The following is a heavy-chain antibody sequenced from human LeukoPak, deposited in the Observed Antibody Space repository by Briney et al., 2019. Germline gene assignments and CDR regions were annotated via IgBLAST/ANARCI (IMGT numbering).Heavy chain of an antibody. CDR1: GFTFSSYS. V-gene: IGHV3-21*01. J-gene: IGHJ4*02. CDR2: ISSSSSYI. Sequence: GGSLRFSCAASGFTFSSYSISWVRQAPGKGLELVSSISSSSSYIYYADSVKGRFTISRDNAKNSLYLQMNSLRAEDTAVYYCARGGGYYDSSGYIIDYWGQGTLVTVSS. CDR3: ARGGGYYDSSGYIIDY. D-gene: IGHD3-22*01.